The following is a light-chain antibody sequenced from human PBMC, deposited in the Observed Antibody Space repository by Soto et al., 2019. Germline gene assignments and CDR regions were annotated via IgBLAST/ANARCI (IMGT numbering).Light chain of an antibody. J-gene: IGLJ1*01. CDR3: SSYAGSSNV. CDR2: EVN. CDR1: SSDVGGYNY. V-gene: IGLV2-8*01. Sequence: QSVLTQPRSVSGSPGQSVTISCTGTSSDVGGYNYVSWYQHHPGKAPKLMIYEVNKRPSGVPDRFSGSKSGNTASLTVSGLQAEDEADYYCSSYAGSSNVFGTGTKVTVL.